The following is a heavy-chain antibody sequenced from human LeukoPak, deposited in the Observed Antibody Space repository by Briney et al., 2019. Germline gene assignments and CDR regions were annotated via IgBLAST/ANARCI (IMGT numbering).Heavy chain of an antibody. CDR2: MNPNSGNT. CDR3: ARVGRGRYPLDF. D-gene: IGHD3-16*01. CDR1: GYTFTNYD. J-gene: IGHJ4*02. Sequence: ASVKVSCLASGYTFTNYDINWVRQATGQGLASMGWMNPNSGNTGYAQKFQGRVTITRNTSITTLYMELSSLRSEDTAVYYCARVGRGRYPLDFWGQGTLVTVSS. V-gene: IGHV1-8*03.